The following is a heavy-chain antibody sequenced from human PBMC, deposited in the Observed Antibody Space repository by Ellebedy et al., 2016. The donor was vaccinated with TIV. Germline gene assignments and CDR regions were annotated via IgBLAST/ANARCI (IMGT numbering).Heavy chain of an antibody. V-gene: IGHV3-9*01. Sequence: GGSLRLSCAASGFTFDNYAMHWVRQAPGKGLEWVSGISWNSGRIGYADSVKGRFTISRDNAKNSLHLQMNSLRDEDTAFYYCAKDKRAGDAVIVSAAMAVDYWGRGTLVTVSS. CDR1: GFTFDNYA. CDR2: ISWNSGRI. CDR3: AKDKRAGDAVIVSAAMAVDY. J-gene: IGHJ4*02. D-gene: IGHD2-2*01.